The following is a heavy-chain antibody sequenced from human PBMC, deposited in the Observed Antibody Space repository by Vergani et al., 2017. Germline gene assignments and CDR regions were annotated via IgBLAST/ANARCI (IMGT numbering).Heavy chain of an antibody. CDR2: IIPIFGTA. J-gene: IGHJ4*02. V-gene: IGHV1-69*05. CDR1: GGTFSSYT. Sequence: QVQLVQSGAEVKKPGSSVKVSCKASGGTFSSYTISWVRQAPGQGLEWMGGIIPIFGTANYAQKFQGRVTMTTDTSTSTVYMELRSLRSDDTAVYYCARVEEWELPNFDYWGQGTLVTVSS. D-gene: IGHD1-26*01. CDR3: ARVEEWELPNFDY.